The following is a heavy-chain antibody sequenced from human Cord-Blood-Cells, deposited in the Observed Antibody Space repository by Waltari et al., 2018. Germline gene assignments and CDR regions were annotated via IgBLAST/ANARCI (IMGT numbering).Heavy chain of an antibody. CDR2: INHSGST. CDR1: GGSFSGYY. Sequence: QVQLQQWGAGLLKPSETLSLTCAVYGGSFSGYYWSWIRQPPGKGLEWIGEINHSGSTNYNPSLKSRVNISVDTSKNQFSLKLSSVTAADTAVYYCARVNYYGSGSYTIDYWGQGTLVTVSS. J-gene: IGHJ4*02. V-gene: IGHV4-34*01. D-gene: IGHD3-10*01. CDR3: ARVNYYGSGSYTIDY.